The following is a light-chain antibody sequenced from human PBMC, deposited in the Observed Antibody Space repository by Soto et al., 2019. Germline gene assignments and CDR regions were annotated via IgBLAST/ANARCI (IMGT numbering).Light chain of an antibody. Sequence: EIVLTQSPGTLSLSPGERATLSCRASQSVRSSYLAWYQQKPGQAPRLLIYGASSRATGIPDRFSGSGSGIDFTLTISRLEPEDFAVYYCQQYGSSPQTFGQGTKVEIK. V-gene: IGKV3-20*01. J-gene: IGKJ1*01. CDR2: GAS. CDR1: QSVRSSY. CDR3: QQYGSSPQT.